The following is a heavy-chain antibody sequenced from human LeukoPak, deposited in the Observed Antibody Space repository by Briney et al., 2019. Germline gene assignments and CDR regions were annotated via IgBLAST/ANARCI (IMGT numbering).Heavy chain of an antibody. V-gene: IGHV3-9*01. CDR3: AAAAGIYYYGMDV. Sequence: PGRSLRLSCAASGFTFVDYAMHWVRQAPGKGLEWVSGISWNSGSIGYADSVKGRFTISRDNAKNSLYLQMNSLRAEDTALYYCAAAAGIYYYGMDVWGQGTTVTVSS. CDR1: GFTFVDYA. J-gene: IGHJ6*02. CDR2: ISWNSGSI. D-gene: IGHD6-13*01.